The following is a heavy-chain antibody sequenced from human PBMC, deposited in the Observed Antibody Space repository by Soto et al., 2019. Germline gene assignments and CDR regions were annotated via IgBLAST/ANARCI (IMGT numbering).Heavy chain of an antibody. CDR1: GGTFSSYA. Sequence: QVQLVQSGAEVKKPGSSVKVSCKASGGTFSSYAISWVRQAPGQGLEWMGGIIPIFVTANYAQQFQGRVTITADESTRTAYMELSSLRSEDTAVYYCASPSYYYDSSGYYYPLNYWVQGTLVTVSS. J-gene: IGHJ4*02. D-gene: IGHD3-22*01. V-gene: IGHV1-69*01. CDR2: IIPIFVTA. CDR3: ASPSYYYDSSGYYYPLNY.